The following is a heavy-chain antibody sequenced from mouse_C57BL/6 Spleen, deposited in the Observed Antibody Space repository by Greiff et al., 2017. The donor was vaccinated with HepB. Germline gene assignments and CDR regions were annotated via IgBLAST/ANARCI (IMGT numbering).Heavy chain of an antibody. Sequence: QVQLQQPGAELVKPGASVKLSCKASGYTFTSYWMHWVKQRPGQGLEWIGNINPSNGGTNYNEKFKSKATLTVDKSSSTAYMQLSSLTSEDSAVYYCARGGYSTLYAMDYWGQGTSVTVSS. D-gene: IGHD2-5*01. V-gene: IGHV1-53*01. J-gene: IGHJ4*01. CDR3: ARGGYSTLYAMDY. CDR1: GYTFTSYW. CDR2: INPSNGGT.